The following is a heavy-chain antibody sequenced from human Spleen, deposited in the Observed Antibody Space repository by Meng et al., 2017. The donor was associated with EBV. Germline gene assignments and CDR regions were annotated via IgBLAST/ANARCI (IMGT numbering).Heavy chain of an antibody. CDR1: GVSFSDYY. Sequence: QGQLPAWGAGLFHPSGPLFLPRGFYGVSFSDYYWSWIRQPPGKGLEWIGEIYHNGGTNYNPSLKSRVTISVDTSKNQFSLRLTSVTAADTAVYYCARPFPSWQSPRLDPFGAWGQGTLVTSPQ. CDR2: IYHNGGT. J-gene: IGHJ5*02. D-gene: IGHD6-19*01. V-gene: IGHV4-34*01. CDR3: ARPFPSWQSPRLDPFGA.